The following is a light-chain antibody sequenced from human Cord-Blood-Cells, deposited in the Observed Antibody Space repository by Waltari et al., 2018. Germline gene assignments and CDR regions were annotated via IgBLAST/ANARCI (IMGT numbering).Light chain of an antibody. Sequence: IQLTQSPSFLSASVGDRVTITCRASQGISSYLAWYQQKPGKAPKLLIYAASTLQSGVPSRFSGSGSGTEFTLTISSLQPEDFATYYYQQLNSYPLTFGGGTKVEIK. CDR1: QGISSY. CDR3: QQLNSYPLT. V-gene: IGKV1-9*01. CDR2: AAS. J-gene: IGKJ4*01.